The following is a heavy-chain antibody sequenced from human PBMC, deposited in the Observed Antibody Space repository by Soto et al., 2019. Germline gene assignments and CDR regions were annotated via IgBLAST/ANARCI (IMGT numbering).Heavy chain of an antibody. J-gene: IGHJ4*02. CDR3: ARFTLRYGGNSVPYYFDY. CDR1: GFTFSSYW. V-gene: IGHV3-7*01. CDR2: IKQDGSEK. Sequence: GGSLRLSCAASGFTFSSYWMNWVRQAPGKGLEWVANIKQDGSEKYYVDSVKGRFTISRDNAKNSLYLQMNSLRAEDTAVYYCARFTLRYGGNSVPYYFDYWGQGTLVTVSS. D-gene: IGHD4-17*01.